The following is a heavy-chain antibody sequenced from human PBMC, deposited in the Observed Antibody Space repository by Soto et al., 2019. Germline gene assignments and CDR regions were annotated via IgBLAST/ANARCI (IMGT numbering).Heavy chain of an antibody. Sequence: QVQLRESGPGLVKPSQTLSLTCTVSGGSITSGGHYWTWIRQQPGKGLEWIGYIDYSGSTHYNPSIKSPLSISIDTSKNQFSLNLTSVTPADTAVYYCARDRSPGGNPYFDSWGQGTLVTVSS. D-gene: IGHD1-26*01. V-gene: IGHV4-31*01. J-gene: IGHJ4*02. CDR1: GGSITSGGHY. CDR2: IDYSGST. CDR3: ARDRSPGGNPYFDS.